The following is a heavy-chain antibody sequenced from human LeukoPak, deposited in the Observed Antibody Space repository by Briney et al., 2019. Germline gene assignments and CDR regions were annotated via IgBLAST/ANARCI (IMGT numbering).Heavy chain of an antibody. Sequence: SETLSLTCTVSGGSISSYYWSWIRQPPGKGLEWIGYIYHSGSTYYNPSLKSRVTISVDRSKNQFSLKLSSVTAADTAVYYCARDWATAARFLNWFDPWGQGTLVTVSS. CDR3: ARDWATAARFLNWFDP. J-gene: IGHJ5*02. CDR1: GGSISSYY. D-gene: IGHD6-13*01. CDR2: IYHSGST. V-gene: IGHV4-59*12.